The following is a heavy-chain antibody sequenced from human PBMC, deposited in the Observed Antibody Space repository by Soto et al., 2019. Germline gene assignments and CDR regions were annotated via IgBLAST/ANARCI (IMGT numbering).Heavy chain of an antibody. D-gene: IGHD4-17*01. Sequence: EIQLVESGGGLTQPGGSLRLSCAVSGFTVSDNHVTWVRQATGKGLEWVSVIYGGGGKYYADSVKGRFPIPRDNSKNTVSLQMNSLRADDAAVYYCTGYGGNSVWGQGTQVIVSP. V-gene: IGHV3-53*01. J-gene: IGHJ4*02. CDR1: GFTVSDNH. CDR2: IYGGGGK. CDR3: TGYGGNSV.